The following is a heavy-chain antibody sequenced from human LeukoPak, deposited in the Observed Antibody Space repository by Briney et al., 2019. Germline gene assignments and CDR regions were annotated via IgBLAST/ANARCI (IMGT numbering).Heavy chain of an antibody. Sequence: SETLSLTCAVYGGSFSGYYWSWIRQPPGKGLEWIGEINHSGSTNYNPSLKSRVTISVDTSKNQFSLKLSSVTAADTAVYYCARAYDYVWGSYRPNPYYFDYWGQGTLVTVSS. V-gene: IGHV4-34*01. CDR3: ARAYDYVWGSYRPNPYYFDY. D-gene: IGHD3-16*02. J-gene: IGHJ4*02. CDR1: GGSFSGYY. CDR2: INHSGST.